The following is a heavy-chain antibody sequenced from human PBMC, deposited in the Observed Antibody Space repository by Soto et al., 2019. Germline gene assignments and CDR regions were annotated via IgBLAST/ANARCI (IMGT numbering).Heavy chain of an antibody. CDR3: ARRAAGIGY. CDR1: GGSFSGYY. J-gene: IGHJ4*02. V-gene: IGHV4-34*01. CDR2: INHSGST. Sequence: PSETLSLTCAVYGGSFSGYYWSWIRQPPGKGLEWIGEINHSGSTNYNPSLKSRVTISVDTSKNQFSLKLSSVTAADTAVYDCARRAAGIGYWGQGTLVTVSS. D-gene: IGHD6-19*01.